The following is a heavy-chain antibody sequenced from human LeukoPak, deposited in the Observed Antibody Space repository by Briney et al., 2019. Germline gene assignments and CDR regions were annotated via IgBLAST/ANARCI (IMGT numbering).Heavy chain of an antibody. J-gene: IGHJ3*02. D-gene: IGHD5-18*01. CDR1: GDSISSDIYY. CDR2: ISYDGIT. Sequence: SETLSLTCTVSGDSISSDIYYWSWIRQPPGKGLEWTGYISYDGITDYNPSLKGRVTISLDRSKNQFSLKLRSVTAADTAVYYCARDHNLPGKQLWFYAFDIWGQGTMVTVSS. V-gene: IGHV4-30-2*01. CDR3: ARDHNLPGKQLWFYAFDI.